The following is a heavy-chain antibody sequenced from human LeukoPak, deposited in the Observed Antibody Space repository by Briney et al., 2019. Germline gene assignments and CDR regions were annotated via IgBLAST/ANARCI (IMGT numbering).Heavy chain of an antibody. J-gene: IGHJ6*03. CDR1: GFNFDGYG. CDR3: AKDGSSSWLHYYYYYYMDV. D-gene: IGHD6-13*01. CDR2: IRYDGSDK. V-gene: IGHV3-30*02. Sequence: GGSLRLSCAASGFNFDGYGMHWVRQAPGKGLEWVAFIRYDGSDKYYADSVKGRFTISRDNSKNTLYLQMNSLRAEDTAVYYCAKDGSSSWLHYYYYYYMDVWGKGTTVTISS.